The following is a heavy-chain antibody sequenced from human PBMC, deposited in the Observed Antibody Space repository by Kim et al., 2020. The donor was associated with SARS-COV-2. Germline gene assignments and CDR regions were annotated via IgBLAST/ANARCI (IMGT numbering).Heavy chain of an antibody. D-gene: IGHD5-18*01. V-gene: IGHV5-51*01. CDR2: IYPGDSDT. Sequence: GESLKISCKGSGYSFTSYWIGWVRQMPGKGLEWMGIIYPGDSDTRYSPSFQGQVTISADKSISTAYLQWSSLKASDTAMYYCARHGGSGYSYGYNYYYYYGMDVWGQGTTVTVSS. CDR3: ARHGGSGYSYGYNYYYYYGMDV. CDR1: GYSFTSYW. J-gene: IGHJ6*02.